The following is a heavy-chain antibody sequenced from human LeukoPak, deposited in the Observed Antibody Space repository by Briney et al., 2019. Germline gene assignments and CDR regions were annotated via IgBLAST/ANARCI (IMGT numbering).Heavy chain of an antibody. J-gene: IGHJ4*02. CDR3: AKPSGSNHFDY. V-gene: IGHV3-23*01. CDR2: ISGSGGST. CDR1: GFTFSSYA. Sequence: GGSLRLSCAASGFTFSSYAMSWVRQAPGKGLEWVAAISGSGGSTYYADSVKGRFTISRDNSKNTLYLQMNSLRDEDTAIYYCAKPSGSNHFDYWGQGTLVTVSS. D-gene: IGHD6-6*01.